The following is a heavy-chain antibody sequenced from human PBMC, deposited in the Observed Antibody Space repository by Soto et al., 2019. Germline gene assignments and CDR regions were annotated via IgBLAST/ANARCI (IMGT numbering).Heavy chain of an antibody. CDR3: ARSRGGPFDY. J-gene: IGHJ4*02. CDR2: IRSSNSII. D-gene: IGHD6-25*01. Sequence: EVQLAESGGGLVQPGGSLRLSCAASGFTFSNYSMNWVRQAPGKGLEWVSYIRSSNSIIYYADSVKGRFSISRDNAKNSLYLQMNSLRDEDTAVYYCARSRGGPFDYWGQGTLVTVSS. V-gene: IGHV3-48*02. CDR1: GFTFSNYS.